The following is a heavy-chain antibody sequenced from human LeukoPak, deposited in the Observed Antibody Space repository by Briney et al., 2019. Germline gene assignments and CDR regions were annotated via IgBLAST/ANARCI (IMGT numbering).Heavy chain of an antibody. CDR3: ARAPSTVTHAGFDY. CDR2: ISSSSSYI. D-gene: IGHD4-17*01. V-gene: IGHV3-21*01. CDR1: GLTFSSYS. J-gene: IGHJ4*02. Sequence: GGSLRLSCAASGLTFSSYSMNWVRQAPGKGLEWVSPISSSSSYIYYADSVKGRFTISRDNAKNSLYLQMNSLRAEDTAVYYCARAPSTVTHAGFDYWGQGTLVTVSS.